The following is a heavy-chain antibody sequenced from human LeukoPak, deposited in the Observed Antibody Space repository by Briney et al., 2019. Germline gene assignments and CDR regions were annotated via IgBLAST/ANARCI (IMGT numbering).Heavy chain of an antibody. D-gene: IGHD6-13*01. CDR2: ICGGDST. J-gene: IGHJ4*02. CDR1: GFTVTVNS. CDR3: ARDTPAAGTRYFDN. Sequence: GGSLRLSCAASGFTVTVNSMSWVRQAPGKGLGWVSVICGGDSTDYADSVRGRLTISRYYSKNTLYLQRNSLRAEDTAVYYCARDTPAAGTRYFDNWGQGTLVTVSS. V-gene: IGHV3-66*01.